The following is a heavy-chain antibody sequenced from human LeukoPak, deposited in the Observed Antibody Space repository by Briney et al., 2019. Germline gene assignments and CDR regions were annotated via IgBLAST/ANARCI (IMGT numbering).Heavy chain of an antibody. CDR3: ASGDCSSPSCYSF. Sequence: ASVKVSCKASGYTFTSYGISWVRQAPGQGLEWMGWISAYNGNTNYAQKFQGRVTITRNTSISTAYMEVSSLRSEDTAVYYCASGDCSSPSCYSFWGQGTLVTVSS. CDR2: ISAYNGNT. D-gene: IGHD2-2*01. CDR1: GYTFTSYG. V-gene: IGHV1-18*01. J-gene: IGHJ4*02.